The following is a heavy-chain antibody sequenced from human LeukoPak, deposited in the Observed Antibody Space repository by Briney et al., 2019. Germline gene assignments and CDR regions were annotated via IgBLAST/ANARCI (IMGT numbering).Heavy chain of an antibody. Sequence: QPGGSLRLSCAASGFTFSSYAMHWVRQAPGKGLEWVAVISYDGSNKYYADSVKGRFTISRDNAKNTLYLQMNSLRAEDTAVYYCARAGELLRRIIDYWGQGTLVTVSS. CDR2: ISYDGSNK. CDR3: ARAGELLRRIIDY. D-gene: IGHD1-26*01. V-gene: IGHV3-30*04. J-gene: IGHJ4*02. CDR1: GFTFSSYA.